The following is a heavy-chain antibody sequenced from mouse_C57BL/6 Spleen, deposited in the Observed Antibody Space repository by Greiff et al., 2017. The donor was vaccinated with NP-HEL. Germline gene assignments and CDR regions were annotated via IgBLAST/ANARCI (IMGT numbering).Heavy chain of an antibody. CDR1: GYSFTSGYY. D-gene: IGHD2-5*01. J-gene: IGHJ4*01. Sequence: ESGPGLVKPSQSLSLTCSVTGYSFTSGYYCNWIRQFPGNKLEWMGYIGYDGSKNYNPSLKNRISITRDTSKNQFFLKLNSVTTEDTATYYCARDPHYSNYYARDDWGQGTSVTVSS. CDR3: ARDPHYSNYYARDD. CDR2: IGYDGSK. V-gene: IGHV3-6*01.